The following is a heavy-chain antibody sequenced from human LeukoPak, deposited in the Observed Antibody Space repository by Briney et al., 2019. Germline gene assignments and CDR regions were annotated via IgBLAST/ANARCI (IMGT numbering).Heavy chain of an antibody. D-gene: IGHD5-24*01. Sequence: GGALRLSCAGSGFSFNNYWMHWVRQAPGKGLVWVSRIHSDGRVTTYADSVKGRFTISKDSARNTLYLQMNTLRVEDTAVYYCARAQDTYNSLYFDYWGQGALVTVPS. CDR1: GFSFNNYW. J-gene: IGHJ4*02. V-gene: IGHV3-74*01. CDR3: ARAQDTYNSLYFDY. CDR2: IHSDGRVT.